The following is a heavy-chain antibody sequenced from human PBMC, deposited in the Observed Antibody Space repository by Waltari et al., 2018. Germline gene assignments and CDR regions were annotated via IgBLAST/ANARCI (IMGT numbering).Heavy chain of an antibody. D-gene: IGHD6-13*01. V-gene: IGHV3-48*01. CDR1: GFTFSSYS. Sequence: EVQLVESGGGLVQPGGSLRLHCAASGFTFSSYSMNWVRQAPGKGLEWVSYISSSSSTIYYAYSVKGRFTISRDNAKNSLYLQMNSLRAEDTAVYYCARAVAAAAFDYWGQGTLVTVSS. CDR2: ISSSSSTI. J-gene: IGHJ4*02. CDR3: ARAVAAAAFDY.